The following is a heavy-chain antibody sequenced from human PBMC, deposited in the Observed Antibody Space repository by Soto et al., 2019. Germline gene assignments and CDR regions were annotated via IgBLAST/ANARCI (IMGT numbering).Heavy chain of an antibody. CDR2: INHTGGT. CDR3: ARHPRDDYNYGGSGIFDY. J-gene: IGHJ4*02. CDR1: GGSVNGYY. V-gene: IGHV4-34*01. Sequence: PSETLSLTCAVYGGSVNGYYWNWIRQPPGKGLEWIGEINHTGGTHYNPSLKSRVTMSVDTSKNQLSLKLNSVTAADTAVYYCARHPRDDYNYGGSGIFDYWGQGTLVTVSS. D-gene: IGHD4-4*01.